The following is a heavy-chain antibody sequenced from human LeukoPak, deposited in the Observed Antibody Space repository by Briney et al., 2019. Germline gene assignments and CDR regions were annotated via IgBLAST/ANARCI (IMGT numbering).Heavy chain of an antibody. J-gene: IGHJ4*02. CDR1: GDSISSFY. CDR3: ARDVVAAPGTWDY. CDR2: IYTSGST. Sequence: KPSETLSLTCTVSGDSISSFYWSWIRQPAGKGQEWIGRIYTSGSTNYNPSLKSRVTMSVDTSKDQFSLKLSSVTAADTAVYYCARDVVAAPGTWDYWGQGTLVTVSS. D-gene: IGHD6-13*01. V-gene: IGHV4-4*07.